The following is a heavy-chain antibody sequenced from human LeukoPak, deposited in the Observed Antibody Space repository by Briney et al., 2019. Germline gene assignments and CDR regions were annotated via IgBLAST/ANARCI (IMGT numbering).Heavy chain of an antibody. CDR2: ISYDATNK. V-gene: IGHV3-30*18. J-gene: IGHJ4*02. CDR3: AKASSNYFYYFEY. Sequence: SLRLSCAASGFTFSSSDMHWVRQAPGKGLEWVAVISYDATNKYYADSVKGRFTLSRDNSKNTLYLQTNTLRDEDTAVYYCAKASSNYFYYFEYWGQGTLVTVSS. CDR1: GFTFSSSD. D-gene: IGHD2/OR15-2a*01.